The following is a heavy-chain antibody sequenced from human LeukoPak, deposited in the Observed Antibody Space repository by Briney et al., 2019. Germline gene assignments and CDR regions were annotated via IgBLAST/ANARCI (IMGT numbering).Heavy chain of an antibody. V-gene: IGHV4-30-4*01. CDR3: ARTSGYPYADY. CDR2: IFYSGYT. J-gene: IGHJ4*02. Sequence: SQTLSLTCIVSSGSISSGDYYWSWIRQPPGKGLEWIGYIFYSGYTYYNPSLKSRVTISVDRSKNQFSLKLSSVTAADTAVYYCARTSGYPYADYWGQGTLVTVSS. D-gene: IGHD3-22*01. CDR1: SGSISSGDYY.